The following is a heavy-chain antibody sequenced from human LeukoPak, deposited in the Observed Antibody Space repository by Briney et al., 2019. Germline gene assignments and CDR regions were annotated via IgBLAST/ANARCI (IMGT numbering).Heavy chain of an antibody. Sequence: KPSETLSLTCTVSGGSISSSSYYWGWIRQPPGKGLEWIGSIYYSGSTYYNPSLKSRVTISVDTSKNQFSLKLSSVTAADTAVYYCARVEFDSGSYYHSGYYYMDVWGKGTTVTVSS. CDR1: GGSISSSSYY. V-gene: IGHV4-39*07. J-gene: IGHJ6*03. CDR3: ARVEFDSGSYYHSGYYYMDV. CDR2: IYYSGST. D-gene: IGHD1-26*01.